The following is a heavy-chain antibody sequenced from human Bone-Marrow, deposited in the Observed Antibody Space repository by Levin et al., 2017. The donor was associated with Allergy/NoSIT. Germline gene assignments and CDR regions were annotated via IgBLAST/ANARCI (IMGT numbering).Heavy chain of an antibody. Sequence: WASVKVSCKASGYSFTGNSIHWIRQAPGQGLEWVGWINPNNGATNYADKFQGRVTMTRDTSITTAYMEMTRLTSDDLAVYYCARDRKYYASGSFDEWGQGTLVSVS. CDR2: INPNNGAT. V-gene: IGHV1-2*07. CDR1: GYSFTGNS. J-gene: IGHJ4*02. CDR3: ARDRKYYASGSFDE. D-gene: IGHD3-10*01.